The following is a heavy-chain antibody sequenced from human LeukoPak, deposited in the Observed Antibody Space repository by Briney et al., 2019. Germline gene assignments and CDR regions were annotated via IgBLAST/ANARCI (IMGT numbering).Heavy chain of an antibody. D-gene: IGHD2-8*02. CDR1: GGSISSSNYY. CDR3: VRVRTGSPSEH. Sequence: SETLSLTCTVSGGSISSSNYYWGWVRQPPGKGLEWIGSISYSGTPYYNPSLRSRATISRDTSKNQFSVNLNSVTAADTAVYYCVRVRTGSPSEHWGQGTLVIVSA. V-gene: IGHV4-39*07. J-gene: IGHJ4*02. CDR2: ISYSGTP.